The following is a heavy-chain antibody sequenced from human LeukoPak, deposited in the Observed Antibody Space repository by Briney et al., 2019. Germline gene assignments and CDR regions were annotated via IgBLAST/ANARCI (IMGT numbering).Heavy chain of an antibody. CDR3: ARGGSGITMVRGVLWAFDI. V-gene: IGHV4-59*01. CDR2: IYYSGST. CDR1: GASISSYY. J-gene: IGHJ3*02. Sequence: SETLSLTCSVSGASISSYYWSWIRQPPGKGLEWIGYIYYSGSTNYNPSLKSRVSISADTSKNQFSLNLSSVTAADTAVYYCARGGSGITMVRGVLWAFDIWGQGTMVTVSS. D-gene: IGHD3-10*01.